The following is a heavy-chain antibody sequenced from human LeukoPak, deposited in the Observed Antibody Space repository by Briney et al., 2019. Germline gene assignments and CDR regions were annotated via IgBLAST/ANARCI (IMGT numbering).Heavy chain of an antibody. D-gene: IGHD7-27*01. V-gene: IGHV1-8*01. CDR1: GYTFTNYN. J-gene: IGHJ4*02. CDR3: ARVGIDLDY. Sequence: ASVKVSCKASGYTFTNYNINWVRQASGQGLEWMGWTNPNNGNTGYAQKFRGRVTMTRNTSISTAYMELSGLRSDDTAVYYCARVGIDLDYWGQGTLVTVSS. CDR2: TNPNNGNT.